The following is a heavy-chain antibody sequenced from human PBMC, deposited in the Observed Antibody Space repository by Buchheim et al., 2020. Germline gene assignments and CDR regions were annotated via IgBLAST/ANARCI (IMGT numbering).Heavy chain of an antibody. CDR3: AKPLSSDYYGSGSYLYYFDY. CDR2: IKPDGSEK. CDR1: GFTFNNYW. V-gene: IGHV3-7*03. Sequence: EVQLVESGGGLVQPGRSLRVSCEGSGFTFNNYWMSWVRQAPGKGLEWVANIKPDGSEKYYVDSVKGRFIISRDNGKNSLSLQMNSLRAEDTAVYYCAKPLSSDYYGSGSYLYYFDYWGQGTL. J-gene: IGHJ4*02. D-gene: IGHD3-10*01.